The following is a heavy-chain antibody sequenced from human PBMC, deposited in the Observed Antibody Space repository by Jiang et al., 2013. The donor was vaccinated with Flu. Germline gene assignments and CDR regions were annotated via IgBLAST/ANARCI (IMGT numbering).Heavy chain of an antibody. V-gene: IGHV1-18*01. CDR1: GYTFTTYG. Sequence: SGAEVKKPGASVKVSCKASGYTFTTYGISWVRQAPGQGLEWMGWLSADNGNTNYAQKFQGRVTMTTDTSTSTAYMELRSLRSDDTAVYYCARDQSYYYYGMDVWGQGPRVHRLL. CDR2: LSADNGNT. CDR3: ARDQSYYYYGMDV. J-gene: IGHJ6*02.